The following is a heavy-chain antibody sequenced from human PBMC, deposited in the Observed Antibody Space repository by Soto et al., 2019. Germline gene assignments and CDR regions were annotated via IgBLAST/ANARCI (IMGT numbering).Heavy chain of an antibody. D-gene: IGHD1-26*01. CDR2: IKQDGSEK. CDR1: GFTFSSYW. V-gene: IGHV3-7*01. Sequence: GGSLRLSCAASGFTFSSYWMSWVRQAPGKGLEWVANIKQDGSEKYYVDSVKGRFTISRDNAKNSLYLQMNSRRAEDTAVYYCAREGSGSYYYYYGRDVWGQGTTVTVSS. J-gene: IGHJ6*02. CDR3: AREGSGSYYYYYGRDV.